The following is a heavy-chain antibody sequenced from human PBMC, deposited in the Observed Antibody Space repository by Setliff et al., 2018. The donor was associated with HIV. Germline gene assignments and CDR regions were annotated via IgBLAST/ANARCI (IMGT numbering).Heavy chain of an antibody. V-gene: IGHV4-38-2*01. CDR3: VGSTIAAAVYYYYYYMDV. J-gene: IGHJ6*03. CDR1: GYSVSSGYF. CDR2: IFHTGST. D-gene: IGHD6-13*01. Sequence: KASETLSLTCAVSGYSVSSGYFWGWIRQPPGKGLEWIGSIFHTGSTYYNPSLKSRVTISVDTSKNQFSLNLSSVTAADTAVYYCVGSTIAAAVYYYYYYMDVWGKGTTVTVSS.